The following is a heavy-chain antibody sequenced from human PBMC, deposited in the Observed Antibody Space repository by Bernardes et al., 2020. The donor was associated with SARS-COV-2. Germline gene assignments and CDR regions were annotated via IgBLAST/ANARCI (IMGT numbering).Heavy chain of an antibody. D-gene: IGHD6-13*01. CDR2: INSDGSST. Sequence: GGSLRLSCAASGFTISSSWMHWVRQAPGKGLVWVSRINSDGSSTSYADSVKGRFTISRDNAKNTLYLQVNSLRAEDTAVYYCARSIAAAGDYWGQGTLVTVSS. V-gene: IGHV3-74*01. CDR1: GFTISSSW. J-gene: IGHJ4*02. CDR3: ARSIAAAGDY.